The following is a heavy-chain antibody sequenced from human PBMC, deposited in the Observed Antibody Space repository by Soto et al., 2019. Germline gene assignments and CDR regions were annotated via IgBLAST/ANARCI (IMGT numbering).Heavy chain of an antibody. CDR1: GGSVRGSH. D-gene: IGHD3-16*02. CDR2: IYASGAA. CDR3: VKNYRSDGPGWFDP. V-gene: IGHV4-4*07. J-gene: IGHJ5*02. Sequence: PSETLSLTCTVSGGSVRGSHWSWIRQSAAKGLEWMGRIYASGAANYNPSLKSRVTMSVDTSRNQFSLNVKSVTAADAAVYYCVKNYRSDGPGWFDPWGQG.